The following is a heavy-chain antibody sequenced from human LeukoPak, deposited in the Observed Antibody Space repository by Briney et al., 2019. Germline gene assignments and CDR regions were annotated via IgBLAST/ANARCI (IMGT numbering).Heavy chain of an antibody. CDR3: ARVRNYFDP. V-gene: IGHV4-59*01. CDR2: IYYSGST. CDR1: GGSISSYY. D-gene: IGHD1-7*01. J-gene: IGHJ5*02. Sequence: PSETQSLTCTVSGGSISSYYWSWIRQPPGKGLEWIGYIYYSGSTNYNPSLKSRVTISVDASKNQFSLKLSSVTAADTAVYYCARVRNYFDPWGQGTLVTVSS.